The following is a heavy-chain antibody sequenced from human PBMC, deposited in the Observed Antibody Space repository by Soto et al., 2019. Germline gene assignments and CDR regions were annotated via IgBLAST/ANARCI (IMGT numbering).Heavy chain of an antibody. CDR1: GFNFGFFG. Sequence: GGSLRLSCAASGFNFGFFGMHWVRQAPGKGLEWVAFISGDGINTQYADSVRGRFTLSRDYSRKTMYLQMDSLRDEDTALYYCARGNMSFDFDSWGLGTLVTVSS. D-gene: IGHD1-26*01. J-gene: IGHJ4*02. CDR2: ISGDGINT. CDR3: ARGNMSFDFDS. V-gene: IGHV3-30*03.